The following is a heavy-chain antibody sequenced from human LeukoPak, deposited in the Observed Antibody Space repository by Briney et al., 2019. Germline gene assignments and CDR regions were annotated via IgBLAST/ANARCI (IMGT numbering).Heavy chain of an antibody. Sequence: PGGSLRLSCAASGFTFSSYSMNWVRQAPGKGLEWVSSISSSSSYIYYADSVKGRFTISRDNAKNSLYLQMNSLRAEDTAVYYCASEGIAAAGGGDYWGQGTLVTVSS. V-gene: IGHV3-21*01. D-gene: IGHD6-13*01. CDR2: ISSSSSYI. CDR3: ASEGIAAAGGGDY. J-gene: IGHJ4*02. CDR1: GFTFSSYS.